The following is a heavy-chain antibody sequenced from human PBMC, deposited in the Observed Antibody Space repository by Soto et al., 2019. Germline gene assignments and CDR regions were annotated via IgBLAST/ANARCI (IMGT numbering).Heavy chain of an antibody. CDR1: GFTFGDYA. CDR3: TILYGTNGVCSPGDY. V-gene: IGHV3-49*03. Sequence: GGSLRLSCTASGFTFGDYAMSWFRQAPGKGLEWVGFIRSKAYGGTTEYAASVKGRFTISRDDSKSIAYLQMNSLKTEDTAVYYCTILYGTNGVCSPGDYWGQGSLVTVSS. D-gene: IGHD2-8*01. CDR2: IRSKAYGGTT. J-gene: IGHJ4*02.